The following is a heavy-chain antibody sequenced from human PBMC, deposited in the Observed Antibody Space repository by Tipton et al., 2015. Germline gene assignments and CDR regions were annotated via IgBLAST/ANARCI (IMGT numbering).Heavy chain of an antibody. Sequence: TLSLTCAVYGGSFSGCSWSWIRQPPGKGLEWIGEINHSGSTNYNPSLKSRVTISIDTSKNQFSLKLSSVTAADTAVYYCARERPYGGMDVWGQGTTVTVSS. V-gene: IGHV4-34*09. D-gene: IGHD4-17*01. J-gene: IGHJ6*02. CDR3: ARERPYGGMDV. CDR2: INHSGST. CDR1: GGSFSGCS.